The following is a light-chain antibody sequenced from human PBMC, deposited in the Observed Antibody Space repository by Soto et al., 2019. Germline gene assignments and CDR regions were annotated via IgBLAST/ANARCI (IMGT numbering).Light chain of an antibody. V-gene: IGKV3-20*01. CDR1: QSVSNNY. Sequence: EIVLAQSPGSLAVSPGERATLSCRASQSVSNNYLAWYQQKPGQAPRLLIYGASTRATGVPDRFSGSGSGTDFTLTISRLEPEDFAVYHCQQYGSLSWTFGQGTKVDIK. CDR2: GAS. CDR3: QQYGSLSWT. J-gene: IGKJ1*01.